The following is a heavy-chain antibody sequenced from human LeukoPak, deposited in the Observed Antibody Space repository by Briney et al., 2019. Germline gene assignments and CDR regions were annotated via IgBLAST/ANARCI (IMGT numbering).Heavy chain of an antibody. J-gene: IGHJ4*02. CDR2: IYYSGST. CDR1: GGSISSDGYY. D-gene: IGHD3-22*01. CDR3: ARAYYYDSSGYYYEDY. Sequence: SETLSLTCTVSGGSISSDGYYWSWIRQHPGKGLEWIGYIYYSGSTNYNPSLKSRVTISVDTSKNQFSLKLSSVTAADTAVYYCARAYYYDSSGYYYEDYWGQGTLVTVSS. V-gene: IGHV4-31*03.